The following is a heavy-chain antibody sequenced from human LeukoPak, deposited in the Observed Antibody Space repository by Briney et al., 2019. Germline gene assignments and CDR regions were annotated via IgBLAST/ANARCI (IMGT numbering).Heavy chain of an antibody. Sequence: SETLSLTCTVSGGSFSSHYWSWMRQPPGKGLEWIGYISYIGSTNYNPSPKSRLTITADTSKNQFSLKLSSVTAADTAVYYCARDPTTVTKGLDIWGQGTMVTVSS. V-gene: IGHV4-59*11. CDR2: ISYIGST. D-gene: IGHD4-17*01. CDR3: ARDPTTVTKGLDI. CDR1: GGSFSSHY. J-gene: IGHJ3*02.